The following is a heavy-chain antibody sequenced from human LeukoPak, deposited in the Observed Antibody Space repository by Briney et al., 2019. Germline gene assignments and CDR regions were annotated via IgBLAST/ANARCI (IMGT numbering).Heavy chain of an antibody. CDR1: GDTFNVYY. V-gene: IGHV1-2*02. D-gene: IGHD5-24*01. Sequence: ASVKVSCKASGDTFNVYYMHWVRQAPGQGLEWMGWINLNSGGTKYPQKFQDRINMTRDTSIKTAYMELSWLKSDDTAVYYCARLNRDDYKYYDQWGQGTLATVSS. CDR3: ARLNRDDYKYYDQ. CDR2: INLNSGGT. J-gene: IGHJ4*02.